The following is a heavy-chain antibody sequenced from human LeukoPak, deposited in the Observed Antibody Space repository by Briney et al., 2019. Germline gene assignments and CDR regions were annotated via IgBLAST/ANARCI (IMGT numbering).Heavy chain of an antibody. D-gene: IGHD3-3*01. CDR2: IYYSGST. CDR3: ARHQKLTIFGVVNPYYFDH. Sequence: PSETLSLTCTVSGGSISSSSYYWGWIRQPPGKGLEWIGSIYYSGSTYYNPSLKSRVTISVDTSKNQFSLKLSSVTAADTAVYYCARHQKLTIFGVVNPYYFDHWGQGTLVTVS. V-gene: IGHV4-39*01. J-gene: IGHJ4*02. CDR1: GGSISSSSYY.